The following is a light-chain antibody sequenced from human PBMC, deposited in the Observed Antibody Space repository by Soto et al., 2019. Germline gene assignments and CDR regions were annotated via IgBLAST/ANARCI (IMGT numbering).Light chain of an antibody. CDR1: QGIRND. CDR2: AAS. J-gene: IGKJ1*01. Sequence: AIQMTQSPSSLSASLGGRVTITCRASQGIRNDLGWYQQKPGKAPRLMIYAASSLQSGVPSKFSGSGSGTDFTLTISSLQPEDFATYYCRQDYSYPWTFGQGTKVEI. V-gene: IGKV1-6*01. CDR3: RQDYSYPWT.